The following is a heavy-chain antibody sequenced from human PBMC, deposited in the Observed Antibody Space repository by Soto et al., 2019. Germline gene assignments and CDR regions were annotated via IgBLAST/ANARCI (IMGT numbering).Heavy chain of an antibody. J-gene: IGHJ3*02. CDR2: ISGSGGST. V-gene: IGHV3-23*01. CDR3: AKWTDIVVVPAAPNDAFEI. D-gene: IGHD2-2*01. Sequence: GGSLRLSCAASGFTFSSYAMSWVRQAPGKGLEWVSAISGSGGSTYYADSVKGRFTISRDNSKNTLYLQMNSLRAEDTAVYYCAKWTDIVVVPAAPNDAFEIWGQGTMVTVSS. CDR1: GFTFSSYA.